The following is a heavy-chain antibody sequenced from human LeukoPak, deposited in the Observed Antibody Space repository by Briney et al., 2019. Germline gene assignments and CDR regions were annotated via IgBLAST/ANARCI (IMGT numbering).Heavy chain of an antibody. Sequence: PGRSLRLSCAASGFTFSSYGMHWVRQAPGKGLERVAIIWRDGGKKYYADSVKGRFTISRDNSKNTVSLQMSSLRAEDTAVYYCAKDGPEIVNAYYYYMDVWGRGTTVTVSS. CDR1: GFTFSSYG. J-gene: IGHJ6*03. D-gene: IGHD5-24*01. CDR3: AKDGPEIVNAYYYYMDV. V-gene: IGHV3-33*06. CDR2: IWRDGGKK.